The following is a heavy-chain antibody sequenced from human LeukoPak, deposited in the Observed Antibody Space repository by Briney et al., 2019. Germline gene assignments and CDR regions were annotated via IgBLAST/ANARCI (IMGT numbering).Heavy chain of an antibody. Sequence: GGSLRLSCAASGFTFSSYAMSWVRQAPGKGLEWVSAISGSGGSTYYADSVKGRFTISRDNSKNTLYLKMNSLRAEDTAVYYCAKGTNYGFWSGFDYWGQGTLVTVSS. J-gene: IGHJ4*02. CDR2: ISGSGGST. CDR1: GFTFSSYA. CDR3: AKGTNYGFWSGFDY. V-gene: IGHV3-23*01. D-gene: IGHD3-3*01.